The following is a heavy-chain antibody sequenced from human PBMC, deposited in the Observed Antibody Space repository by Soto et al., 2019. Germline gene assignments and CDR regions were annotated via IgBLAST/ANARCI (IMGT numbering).Heavy chain of an antibody. CDR1: GFTVSSNY. D-gene: IGHD1-1*01. J-gene: IGHJ4*02. Sequence: EVQLVETGGGLIQPGGSLRLSCAASGFTVSSNYMSWVRQAPGKGLEWVSVIYSGGSTYYADSVKGRFTISRDNSKNTLYLQMNSLRAEDTAVYYCARTTDSGPVHYYFDYWGQGTLVTVSS. CDR2: IYSGGST. V-gene: IGHV3-53*02. CDR3: ARTTDSGPVHYYFDY.